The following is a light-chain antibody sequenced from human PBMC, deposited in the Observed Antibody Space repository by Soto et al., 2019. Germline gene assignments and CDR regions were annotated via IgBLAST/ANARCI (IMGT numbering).Light chain of an antibody. J-gene: IGKJ5*01. CDR1: QDISKY. CDR3: QQSDNLTIT. V-gene: IGKV1-33*01. Sequence: IQMTQSPSSLSSSVGDRVTITWQASQDISKYLNWYQQKPGKAPKLLIYDASNLETGVPSRFSGSGSGTDGTFTISSLQPEDSATYYCQQSDNLTITFGQGTRLEIK. CDR2: DAS.